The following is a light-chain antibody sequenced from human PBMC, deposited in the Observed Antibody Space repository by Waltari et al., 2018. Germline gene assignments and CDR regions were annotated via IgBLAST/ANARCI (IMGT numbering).Light chain of an antibody. J-gene: IGLJ2*01. CDR3: CSYAGSSTL. V-gene: IGLV2-23*02. CDR2: DVS. Sequence: QSALTQPASVSGSPGQSITISCTGTSSDVGGYNYLSWYQQPPGKAPKLMIYDVSKPPSGVSNRFSGSKSGNTASLTISGLQAEDEADYYCCSYAGSSTLFGGGTKLTVL. CDR1: SSDVGGYNY.